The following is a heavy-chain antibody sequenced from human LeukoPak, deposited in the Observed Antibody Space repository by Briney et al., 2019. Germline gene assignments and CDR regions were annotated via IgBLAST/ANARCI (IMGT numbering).Heavy chain of an antibody. Sequence: GESLKIYCKGSGYSFTSYWIGWVRQMPGKGLEWMGIIYPGDSDTRYSPSFQGQVTISADKSISTAYLQWSSLKASDTAMYYCARLTYYYDSSGYYYSQRAPFDYWGQGTLVTVSS. D-gene: IGHD3-22*01. V-gene: IGHV5-51*01. CDR1: GYSFTSYW. J-gene: IGHJ4*02. CDR3: ARLTYYYDSSGYYYSQRAPFDY. CDR2: IYPGDSDT.